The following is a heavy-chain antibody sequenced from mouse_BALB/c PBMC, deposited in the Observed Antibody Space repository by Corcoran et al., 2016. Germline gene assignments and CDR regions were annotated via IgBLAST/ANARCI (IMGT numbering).Heavy chain of an antibody. Sequence: QIQLVQSGPELKKPGETVKISCKASGYTFTNYGMNWVKQAPGKGLKWMGWINTYTGEPTYADDFKGRFVFSLETSASTDYLQINNLKNEDMATYFCASRTMILYFDYWGQGTTLTVSS. J-gene: IGHJ2*01. CDR1: GYTFTNYG. V-gene: IGHV9-1*02. CDR3: ASRTMILYFDY. D-gene: IGHD2-4*01. CDR2: INTYTGEP.